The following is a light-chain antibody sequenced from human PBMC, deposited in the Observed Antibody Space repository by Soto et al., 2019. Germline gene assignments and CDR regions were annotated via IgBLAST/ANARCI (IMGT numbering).Light chain of an antibody. CDR2: GVS. V-gene: IGKV1-39*01. Sequence: EIKMTQSPSSLSASVGDRVTITCRASQSVSSYLTWYYQKSGGGPKLLIHGVSKLENGTPSRFSGSGLATDFTLTINTLQPEDFAVYFCQQTYMVPYTFGQGTKVDIK. CDR1: QSVSSY. J-gene: IGKJ2*01. CDR3: QQTYMVPYT.